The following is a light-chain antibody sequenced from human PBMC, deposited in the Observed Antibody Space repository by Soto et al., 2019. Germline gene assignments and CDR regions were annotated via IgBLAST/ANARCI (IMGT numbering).Light chain of an antibody. CDR1: QSLTSDY. V-gene: IGKV3-20*01. Sequence: EIVVTQSPGTLSSCRWERATLSGRASQSLTSDYLAWYQQKPGQTPRLLIHGASSRVTGIPDRFSGSGSGTDFTLTISRLEPEDSAVYYCQQSGRPFGQGTKVDIK. CDR2: GAS. CDR3: QQSGRP. J-gene: IGKJ1*01.